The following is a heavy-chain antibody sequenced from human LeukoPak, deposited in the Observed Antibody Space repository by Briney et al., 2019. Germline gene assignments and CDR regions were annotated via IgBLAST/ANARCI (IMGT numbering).Heavy chain of an antibody. J-gene: IGHJ4*02. CDR3: AKGSYGSGSYPDY. D-gene: IGHD3-10*01. Sequence: GGSLRLSCAASGFTFSSYAMTWVRQAPGKGLEWVAFIRYHGSKKYYADSVKGRFTTSRDKAKNSLYLQMNSLRAEDMALYYCAKGSYGSGSYPDYWGQGTLVTVSS. V-gene: IGHV3-30*02. CDR1: GFTFSSYA. CDR2: IRYHGSKK.